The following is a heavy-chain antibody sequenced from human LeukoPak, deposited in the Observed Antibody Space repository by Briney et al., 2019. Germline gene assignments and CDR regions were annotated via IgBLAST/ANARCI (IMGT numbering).Heavy chain of an antibody. V-gene: IGHV3-23*01. CDR3: AKDGGLWVSAHWGDS. Sequence: GGSLRLSCAASGVTLSSYTMSWVRQAPGKGLEWVSTITTSDGNTYYADSVKGRFTVSRDNSKNTLYLQMNSPRAEDTAVYYCAKDGGLWVSAHWGDSWGRGTLVTVSS. J-gene: IGHJ4*02. D-gene: IGHD7-27*01. CDR2: ITTSDGNT. CDR1: GVTLSSYT.